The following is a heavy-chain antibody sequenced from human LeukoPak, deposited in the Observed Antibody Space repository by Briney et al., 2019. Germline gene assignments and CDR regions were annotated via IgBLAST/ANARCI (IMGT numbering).Heavy chain of an antibody. CDR3: ARRGIATNWIDP. CDR1: GGSFSAYY. D-gene: IGHD5-24*01. CDR2: INHSGST. J-gene: IGHJ5*02. V-gene: IGHV4-34*01. Sequence: PSETLSLTCAVYGGSFSAYYCTWIRQPPGKGLEWIGEINHSGSTNYNPSLKSRVTISLDTSKNQFSLKLSSVTAADTAVYYCARRGIATNWIDPWGQGTQVTVSS.